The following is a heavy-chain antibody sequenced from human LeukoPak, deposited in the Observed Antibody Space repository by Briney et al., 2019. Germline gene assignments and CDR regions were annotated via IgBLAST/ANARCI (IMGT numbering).Heavy chain of an antibody. CDR2: ISSSSSYI. D-gene: IGHD3-3*01. Sequence: PGGSLRHSCAASGFTFSSYSMNWVRQAPGKGLEWVSSISSSSSYIYYADSVKGRFTISRDNAKNSLYLQMNSLRAEDTAVYYCARDGQPYDFWSGYSQNWFDPWGQGTLVTVSP. J-gene: IGHJ5*02. V-gene: IGHV3-21*01. CDR3: ARDGQPYDFWSGYSQNWFDP. CDR1: GFTFSSYS.